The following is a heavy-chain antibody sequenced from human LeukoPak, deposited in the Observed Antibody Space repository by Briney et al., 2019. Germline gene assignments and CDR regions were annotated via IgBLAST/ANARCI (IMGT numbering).Heavy chain of an antibody. CDR3: AKDSGSKALDY. V-gene: IGHV3-23*01. J-gene: IGHJ4*02. D-gene: IGHD1-26*01. Sequence: GGSLRLSCAVSGSPFSSYAMTWVRQGPGKGLEWVSGISNSGGSTYYADSMRGQFTISRDNSKNTLYLQMNSLRPEDTAVYYCAKDSGSKALDYWGQGTLVTVAS. CDR2: ISNSGGST. CDR1: GSPFSSYA.